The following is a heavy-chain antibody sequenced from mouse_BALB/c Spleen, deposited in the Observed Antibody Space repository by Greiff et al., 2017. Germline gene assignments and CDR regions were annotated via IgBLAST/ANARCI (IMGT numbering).Heavy chain of an antibody. CDR3: ATDYYGYSYYAMDY. CDR1: GFSLTSYG. D-gene: IGHD2-2*01. V-gene: IGHV2-9*02. J-gene: IGHJ4*01. CDR2: IWAGGST. Sequence: VMLVESGPGLVAPSQSLSITCTVSGFSLTSYGVHWVRQPPGKGLEWLGVIWAGGSTNYNSALMSRLSISKDNSKSQVFLKMNSLQTDDTAMYYCATDYYGYSYYAMDYWGQGTSVTVTS.